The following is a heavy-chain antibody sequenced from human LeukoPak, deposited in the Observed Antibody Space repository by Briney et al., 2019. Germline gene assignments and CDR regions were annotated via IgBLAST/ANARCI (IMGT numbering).Heavy chain of an antibody. CDR2: IYYSGST. CDR1: GGSISSHY. D-gene: IGHD6-6*01. J-gene: IGHJ6*03. V-gene: IGHV4-59*11. CDR3: ARDSSFIAARRYYYYMDV. Sequence: RPSETLSLTCTVAGGSISSHYWRWIRQPPGKGLEWIGYIYYSGSTNYNPSLKSRVTISVDTSKNQFSLKLSSVTAADTTVYYCARDSSFIAARRYYYYMDVWGKGTTVTVSS.